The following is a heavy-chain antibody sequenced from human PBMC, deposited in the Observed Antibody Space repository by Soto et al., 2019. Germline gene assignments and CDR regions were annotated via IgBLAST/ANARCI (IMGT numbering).Heavy chain of an antibody. J-gene: IGHJ5*02. V-gene: IGHV4-31*03. D-gene: IGHD2-15*01. CDR2: IYYSGST. Sequence: QVQLQESGPGLVKPSQTLSLTCTVSGGSISSGGYYWSWIRQHPGKGLEWIGYIYYSGSTYYNPSLNSRVTISVDTSKNQFSLKLSSVTAADTAVYYCARDEVVAATQRFDPWGQGTLVTVSS. CDR1: GGSISSGGYY. CDR3: ARDEVVAATQRFDP.